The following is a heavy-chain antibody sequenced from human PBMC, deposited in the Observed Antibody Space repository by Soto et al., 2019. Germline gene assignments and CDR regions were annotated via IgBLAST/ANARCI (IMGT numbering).Heavy chain of an antibody. CDR2: ISGSGGST. D-gene: IGHD6-19*01. Sequence: GGSLRLSCAASGFTFSSYAMSWVRQAPGKGLEWVSAISGSGGSTYYADSVKGRFTISRDNSKNTLYLQMNSLRAEDTAVYYCARGYSSGWYYIDYWGQGTLVTVSS. V-gene: IGHV3-23*01. J-gene: IGHJ4*02. CDR1: GFTFSSYA. CDR3: ARGYSSGWYYIDY.